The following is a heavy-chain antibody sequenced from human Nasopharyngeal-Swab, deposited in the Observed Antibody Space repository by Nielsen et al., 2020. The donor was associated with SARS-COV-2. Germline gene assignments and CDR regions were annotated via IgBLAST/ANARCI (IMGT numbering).Heavy chain of an antibody. D-gene: IGHD3-10*01. J-gene: IGHJ5*02. CDR1: GSTFSNSD. V-gene: IGHV3-19*01. CDR2: VSWNGSRT. Sequence: GESLKISCAASGSTFSNSDMNWVRQAPGKGLEWVSGVSWNGSRTHYTDSVKGRFIISRDNSRNFLYQQMNSLRPEDMAVYYCVRTLKNMVRGVIISGGGWFDPWGQGTLVTVSS. CDR3: VRTLKNMVRGVIISGGGWFDP.